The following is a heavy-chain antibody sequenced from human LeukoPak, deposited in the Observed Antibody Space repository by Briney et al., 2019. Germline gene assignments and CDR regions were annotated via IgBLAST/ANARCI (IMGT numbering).Heavy chain of an antibody. Sequence: SPSETLSLTCTVSGGSISSYYWSWIRQPPGKGLEWIGYIYYSGSTNYNPSLKSRVTISVDTSKNQFSLKLSSVTAADTAVYYCARLRDYYYNYMDVWGKGTTVTISS. CDR2: IYYSGST. J-gene: IGHJ6*03. V-gene: IGHV4-59*01. CDR1: GGSISSYY. CDR3: ARLRDYYYNYMDV.